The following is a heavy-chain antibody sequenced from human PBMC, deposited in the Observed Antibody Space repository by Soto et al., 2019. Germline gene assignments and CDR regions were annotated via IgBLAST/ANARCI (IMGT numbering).Heavy chain of an antibody. CDR1: GYSFTSYW. J-gene: IGHJ6*04. D-gene: IGHD6-6*01. V-gene: IGHV5-51*01. CDR2: IYPVDSDT. CDR3: ARRLDHYYYGTDV. Sequence: PVESLKISCKGSGYSFTSYWIGWVRQIPWKGLEWMGIIYPVDSDTRYSPSFQGQVTISADKSISTAYLQWSSLKASDTAMYYCARRLDHYYYGTDVWGKGTTVIVSP.